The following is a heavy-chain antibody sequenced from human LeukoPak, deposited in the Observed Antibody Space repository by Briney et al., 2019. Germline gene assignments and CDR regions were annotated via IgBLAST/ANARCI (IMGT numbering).Heavy chain of an antibody. J-gene: IGHJ4*02. V-gene: IGHV1-2*02. Sequence: ASVKVSCKASGYTFTVYYMHLVRQAPGQGLEWMGWINPNSGGTNYAQKFQCRVTMTRDTSISTAYMELSRLRSDDTAVYYCASLRDSSASAGAGDYWGQGTLVTVSP. CDR1: GYTFTVYY. CDR2: INPNSGGT. CDR3: ASLRDSSASAGAGDY. D-gene: IGHD2-21*02.